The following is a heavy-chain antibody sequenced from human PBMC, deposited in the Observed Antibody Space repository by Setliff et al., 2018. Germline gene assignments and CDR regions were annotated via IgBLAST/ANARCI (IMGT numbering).Heavy chain of an antibody. Sequence: GGSLRLSCAASGFTFRSYWMSWVRQAAGKGLEWVANIKKDGSIKYYLDSVRGRFTISRDNAENSLTLQMNSLRVEDTAVYYCSRDLQGSGDYVVDYWGQGTLVTVSS. CDR3: SRDLQGSGDYVVDY. J-gene: IGHJ4*02. CDR1: GFTFRSYW. V-gene: IGHV3-7*01. CDR2: IKKDGSIK. D-gene: IGHD4-17*01.